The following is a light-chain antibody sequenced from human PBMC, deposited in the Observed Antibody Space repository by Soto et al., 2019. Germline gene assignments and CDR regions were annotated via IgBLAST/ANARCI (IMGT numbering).Light chain of an antibody. J-gene: IGKJ5*01. CDR2: GAS. CDR1: QSVSSN. CDR3: QQYNNWPPSIT. V-gene: IGKV3-15*01. Sequence: ELVMTQSPATLSVSPGERATLSCRASQSVSSNLAWYQQKPGQAPSLLIYGASTRATGIPARFSGSGSGTEFTLTISSLQSEEFAGYYCQQYNNWPPSITFGQGTRLEIK.